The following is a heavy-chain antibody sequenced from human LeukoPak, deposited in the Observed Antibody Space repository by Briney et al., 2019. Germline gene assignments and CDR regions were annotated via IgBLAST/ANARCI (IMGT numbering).Heavy chain of an antibody. CDR2: INSDGSTT. CDR3: ARETWGGLDY. Sequence: GGSLRLSCAASGFTFSNYWMHWVRQVPGEGLMWLSRINSDGSTTSYADSVEGRFTISRDNAKNTLYLQMNSLRVEDTAVYYCARETWGGLDYWGQGTLVTVSS. CDR1: GFTFSNYW. D-gene: IGHD3-16*01. J-gene: IGHJ4*02. V-gene: IGHV3-74*01.